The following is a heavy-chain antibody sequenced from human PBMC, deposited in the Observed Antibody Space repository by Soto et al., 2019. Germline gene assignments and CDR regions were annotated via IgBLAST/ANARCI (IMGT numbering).Heavy chain of an antibody. J-gene: IGHJ5*02. D-gene: IGHD3-3*01. Sequence: SETLSLTCTVSGGSISSYYWSWIRQPPGKGLEWIGYIYYSGSTNYNPSLKSRVTISVDTSKNQFSLKLSSVTAADTAVYYCARDVPNYDFWSGYSSDNWFDPWGQGTLVTVSS. CDR1: GGSISSYY. CDR3: ARDVPNYDFWSGYSSDNWFDP. CDR2: IYYSGST. V-gene: IGHV4-59*01.